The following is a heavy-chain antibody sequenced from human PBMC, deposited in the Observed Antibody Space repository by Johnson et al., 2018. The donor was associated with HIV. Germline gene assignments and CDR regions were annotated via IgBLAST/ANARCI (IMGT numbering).Heavy chain of an antibody. J-gene: IGHJ3*02. CDR2: IYSGGST. CDR3: ARSPGEADAFDI. Sequence: VQLVESGGRLIQPGGSLRLSCTASDFTVSSNYMSWVRQAPGKGLEWVSVIYSGGSTYYADSVKGRFTISRDSSKNTLYLQMNSLRAEDTAMYYCARSPGEADAFDIWGQGTMVTVSS. V-gene: IGHV3-66*03. D-gene: IGHD3-10*01. CDR1: DFTVSSNY.